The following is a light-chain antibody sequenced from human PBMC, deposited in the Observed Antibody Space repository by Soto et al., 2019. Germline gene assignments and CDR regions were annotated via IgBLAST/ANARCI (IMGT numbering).Light chain of an antibody. CDR2: EVS. J-gene: IGLJ1*01. CDR3: CSYAGSGTFPYV. Sequence: QSVLTQPASASGSPGQSITISCTGTSSDVGSFNLVSWYQQHPGKAPKLMIYEVSKRPSGVSNRFSGSKSANTASLTISGLQAEDEADYYCCSYAGSGTFPYVFGTGTKVTVL. V-gene: IGLV2-23*02. CDR1: SSDVGSFNL.